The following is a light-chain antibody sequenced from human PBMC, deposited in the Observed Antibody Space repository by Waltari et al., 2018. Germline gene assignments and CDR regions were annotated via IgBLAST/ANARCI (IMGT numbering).Light chain of an antibody. CDR1: SSNIGGNT. J-gene: IGLJ1*01. V-gene: IGLV1-44*01. CDR2: GSI. Sequence: QSVLTQPPSASGTPGQRVTISCSGSSSNIGGNTVNWYQHLPGTAPKHLINGSIQRPSGVPDRFSASKSGTSASLAISGLQSDDEGVYYCAAWDDSLNGLYVFGTGTKVTVL. CDR3: AAWDDSLNGLYV.